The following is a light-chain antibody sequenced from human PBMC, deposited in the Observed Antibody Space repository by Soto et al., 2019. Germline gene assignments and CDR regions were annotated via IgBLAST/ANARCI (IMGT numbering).Light chain of an antibody. Sequence: DIQMTQSPASLSASIGDRVTITCRASQGISNYLAWYQQKPGKVPKLPIYAASTLQSGVPSRFSGSGSGTDFTLTISSLQPEDVATYYCQKYLSALWTFGQGTKVDIK. V-gene: IGKV1-27*01. CDR3: QKYLSALWT. CDR1: QGISNY. J-gene: IGKJ1*01. CDR2: AAS.